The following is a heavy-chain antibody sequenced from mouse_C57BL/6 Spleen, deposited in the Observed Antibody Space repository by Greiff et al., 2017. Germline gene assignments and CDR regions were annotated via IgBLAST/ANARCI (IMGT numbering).Heavy chain of an antibody. CDR3: AYDYDGFAY. CDR2: INPSSGYT. D-gene: IGHD2-4*01. J-gene: IGHJ3*01. CDR1: GYTFTSYW. V-gene: IGHV1-7*01. Sequence: QVQLQQSGAELAKPGASVKLSCKASGYTFTSYWMHWVKQRPGQGLEWIGYINPSSGYTKYNQKFKDKATVTADKSSSTAYMQLSSLTYEDSAVYYCAYDYDGFAYWGKGTLVTVAA.